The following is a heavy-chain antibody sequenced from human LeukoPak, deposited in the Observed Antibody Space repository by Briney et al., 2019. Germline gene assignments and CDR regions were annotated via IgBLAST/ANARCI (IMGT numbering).Heavy chain of an antibody. Sequence: PGGSLRLSCAASGFTFSSYAMSWVRQAPGKGLEWVSAISGSGGSTYYADSVKGRFTISRDNSKNTLYLQMNSLRAEDTAVYYCAKDVVVAATAVWYLDYWGQGTLVTVSS. D-gene: IGHD2-15*01. CDR2: ISGSGGST. V-gene: IGHV3-23*01. CDR3: AKDVVVAATAVWYLDY. J-gene: IGHJ4*02. CDR1: GFTFSSYA.